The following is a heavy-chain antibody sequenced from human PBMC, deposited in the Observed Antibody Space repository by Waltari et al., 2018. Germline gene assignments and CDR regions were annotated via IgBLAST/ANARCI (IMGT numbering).Heavy chain of an antibody. D-gene: IGHD3-10*01. Sequence: EVQLVQSGAEVKKPGESLTISWKGSGYSSTRYWTGWVREMHGKGLGWMGIIYPCDSDTRYSPSFQGQVTISADKSISTAYLQWSSLKASDTAMYYCARAGSNPRGLSSMDVWGKGTTVTVSS. V-gene: IGHV5-51*01. J-gene: IGHJ6*03. CDR3: ARAGSNPRGLSSMDV. CDR1: GYSSTRYW. CDR2: IYPCDSDT.